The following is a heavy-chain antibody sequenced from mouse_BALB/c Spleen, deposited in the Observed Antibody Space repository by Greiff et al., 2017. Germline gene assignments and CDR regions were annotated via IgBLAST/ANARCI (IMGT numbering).Heavy chain of an antibody. V-gene: IGHV3-6*02. CDR3: ESIYYDYDDRAY. CDR2: ISYDGSN. Sequence: DVKLVESGPGLVKPSQSLSPTLSVTGYSITSVYYLYWFRQFPGNKLECMGYISYDGSNHYYPYLKNRISITRDTSKNQFFLKLNSVTTEDTTTYYYESIYYDYDDRAYWGQGTLVTVSA. J-gene: IGHJ3*01. CDR1: GYSITSVYY. D-gene: IGHD2-4*01.